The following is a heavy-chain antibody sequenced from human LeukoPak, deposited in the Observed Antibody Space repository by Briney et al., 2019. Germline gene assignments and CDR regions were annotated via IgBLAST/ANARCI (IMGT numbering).Heavy chain of an antibody. CDR2: IYTSGST. Sequence: PSETLSLTCTVSGGSISSYYWSWIRQPAGKGLEWIGRIYTSGSTYYNPSLKSRVTMSVDTSKNQFSLKLSSVTAADTAVYHCARDFAYCGGDCYSFYYYYMDVWGKGTTVTVSS. J-gene: IGHJ6*03. CDR1: GGSISSYY. D-gene: IGHD2-21*01. V-gene: IGHV4-4*07. CDR3: ARDFAYCGGDCYSFYYYYMDV.